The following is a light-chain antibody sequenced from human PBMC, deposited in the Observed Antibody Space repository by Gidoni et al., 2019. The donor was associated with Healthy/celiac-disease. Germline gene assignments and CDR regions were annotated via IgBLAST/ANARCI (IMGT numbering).Light chain of an antibody. CDR1: SLRSYY. J-gene: IGLJ3*02. CDR3: NSRDSSGNHPV. CDR2: GKN. V-gene: IGLV3-19*01. Sequence: SSQLTHDPAVYVAFGQTVRITCQGDSLRSYYASWYQQKPGQAPVLVIYGKNNRPSGIPDRFSGSSSGNTASLTITGAQAEDEADYYCNSRDSSGNHPVFGGGTKLTVL.